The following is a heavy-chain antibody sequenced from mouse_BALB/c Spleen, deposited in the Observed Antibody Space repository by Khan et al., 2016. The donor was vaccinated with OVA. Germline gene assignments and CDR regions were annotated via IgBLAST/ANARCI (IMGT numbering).Heavy chain of an antibody. J-gene: IGHJ3*01. CDR1: AYTFTDYA. CDR3: ARGSGKSRFAY. V-gene: IGHV1S137*01. Sequence: VQLVESGAELVRPGVSVKISCKGSAYTFTDYAMHWVKQSHAKSLEWIGVISSYYGDATYNQKFKGKATMTVDKSSSTAYMELDRLTSEDSAIYYCARGSGKSRFAYWGQGTLVSVSA. D-gene: IGHD1-3*01. CDR2: ISSYYGDA.